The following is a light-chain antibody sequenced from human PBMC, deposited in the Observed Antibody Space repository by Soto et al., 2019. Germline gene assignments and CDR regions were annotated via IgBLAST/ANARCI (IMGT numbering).Light chain of an antibody. V-gene: IGKV1-5*03. Sequence: DIQMIQAASTLSKNEGDRVTITCRASQSISSWLAWYQQKPGKAPKLLIYKASSLESGVPSRFSGSGSGTEFTLTISSLQPDDFATYYCQQYNSYSAFGPGTKVDIK. J-gene: IGKJ3*01. CDR3: QQYNSYSA. CDR1: QSISSW. CDR2: KAS.